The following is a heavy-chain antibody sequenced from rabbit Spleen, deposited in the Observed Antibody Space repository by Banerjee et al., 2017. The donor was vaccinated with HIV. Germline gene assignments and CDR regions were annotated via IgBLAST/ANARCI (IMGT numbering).Heavy chain of an antibody. J-gene: IGHJ4*01. CDR1: GFSFSSGDY. CDR3: ARETSSGWGVVSYYFNL. CDR2: IYTGSSGST. V-gene: IGHV1S40*01. Sequence: QSLEESGGDLVKPGASLTLTCTASGFSFSSGDYMCWVRQAPGKGLEWIACIYTGSSGSTYYASWATGRFTCSKTSSTTVTLQMTSLTAADTATYFCARETSSGWGVVSYYFNLWGQGTLVTVS. D-gene: IGHD4-1*01.